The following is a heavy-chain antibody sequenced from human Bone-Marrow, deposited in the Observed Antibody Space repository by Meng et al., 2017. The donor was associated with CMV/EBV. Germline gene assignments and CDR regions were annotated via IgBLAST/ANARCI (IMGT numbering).Heavy chain of an antibody. J-gene: IGHJ4*02. D-gene: IGHD1-26*01. CDR1: GFTFSSHS. Sequence: GGSLRLSCTVSGFTFSSHSMNWVRQAPGKGLEWVSLISPSGSSTYYAASVKGRFTVSRDNSRNTVYLQMNSLRAEDTAVYYCARGMEWELRYWGQGTLVTVSS. CDR3: ARGMEWELRY. V-gene: IGHV3-23*01. CDR2: ISPSGSST.